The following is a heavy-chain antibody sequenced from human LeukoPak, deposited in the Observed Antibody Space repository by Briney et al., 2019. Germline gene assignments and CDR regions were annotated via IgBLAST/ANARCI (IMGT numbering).Heavy chain of an antibody. CDR1: GFTFSDYY. D-gene: IGHD3-10*01. J-gene: IGHJ6*03. CDR2: ISSSGRNI. CDR3: ATEYASGRNYYYYMDV. Sequence: GGPLRLSCAASGFTFSDYYMIWIRQAPGKGLECVSYISSSGRNIYYADSVKGRFTISRDNAKNSLYLQMNSLRAEDTAVYYSATEYASGRNYYYYMDVWGKGTTVTVSS. V-gene: IGHV3-11*04.